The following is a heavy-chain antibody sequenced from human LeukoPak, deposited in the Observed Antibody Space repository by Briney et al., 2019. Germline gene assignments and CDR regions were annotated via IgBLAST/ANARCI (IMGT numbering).Heavy chain of an antibody. Sequence: GGSLRLSCAASGFTVSSDYMSWVRQAPGKGLEWVSVIYSGGSTYYADSVKGRFTISGDNSKNTLYLQMNSLRAEDTAVYYCARRGGCGQWLLCGAPFDIWGQGTMVTVSS. CDR1: GFTVSSDY. CDR3: ARRGGCGQWLLCGAPFDI. CDR2: IYSGGST. V-gene: IGHV3-66*02. J-gene: IGHJ3*02. D-gene: IGHD3-22*01.